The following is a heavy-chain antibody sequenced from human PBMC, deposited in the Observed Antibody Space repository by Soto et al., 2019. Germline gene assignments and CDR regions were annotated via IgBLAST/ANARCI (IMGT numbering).Heavy chain of an antibody. J-gene: IGHJ6*02. CDR2: IYYSGTT. CDR3: ARARSPDTAYYYGMDV. V-gene: IGHV4-59*01. CDR1: GGSIGTYY. D-gene: IGHD5-18*01. Sequence: SETLSLTCTVSGGSIGTYYWSWIRQPPEKGLEWIGFIYYSGTTNYNPSIESRVTISVDTSKNQFSLILRSVAPADTAVYYCARARSPDTAYYYGMDVWGQGTTVTVSS.